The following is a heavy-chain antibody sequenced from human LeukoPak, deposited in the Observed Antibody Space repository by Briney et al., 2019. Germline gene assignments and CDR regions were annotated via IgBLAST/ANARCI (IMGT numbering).Heavy chain of an antibody. Sequence: PGGSLRLSCAASGFTFSSYSMTWVRQAPGKGLEWVSSISDTSIYIYYSDSVKGRFTISRDNAKNTLYLQMNSLRAEDTAVYYCARDYGDYVLDAFDVWGQGTMVTVSS. V-gene: IGHV3-21*01. CDR1: GFTFSSYS. CDR2: ISDTSIYI. J-gene: IGHJ3*01. CDR3: ARDYGDYVLDAFDV. D-gene: IGHD4-17*01.